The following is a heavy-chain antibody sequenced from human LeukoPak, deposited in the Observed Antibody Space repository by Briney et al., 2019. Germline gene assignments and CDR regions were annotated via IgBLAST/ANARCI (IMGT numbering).Heavy chain of an antibody. V-gene: IGHV3-30*03. J-gene: IGHJ5*02. CDR3: ARAGDIVVVVAATDPSWFDP. Sequence: PGRSLRLSCAASGFTFSSYSMNWVRQAPGKGLEWVAVIPYDGSNKYYADSVKGRFTISRDNSKNTLYLQMNSLRAEDTAVYYCARAGDIVVVVAATDPSWFDPWGQGTLVTVSS. CDR1: GFTFSSYS. D-gene: IGHD2-15*01. CDR2: IPYDGSNK.